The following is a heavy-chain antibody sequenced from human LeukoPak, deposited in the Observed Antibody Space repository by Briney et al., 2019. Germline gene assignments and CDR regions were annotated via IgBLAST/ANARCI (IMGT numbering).Heavy chain of an antibody. CDR3: AREGGDPRWLDP. D-gene: IGHD6-25*01. J-gene: IGHJ5*02. Sequence: SETLSLTCTLSGRSISISYSTCIRHSAEKGLEWIGRINSRGTTNYHPSLRSPVTLSVNTSKKQSSLDPASLTPSGTAVYSCAREGGDPRWLDPWGQGTLVTVSS. CDR1: GRSISISY. CDR2: INSRGTT. V-gene: IGHV4-4*07.